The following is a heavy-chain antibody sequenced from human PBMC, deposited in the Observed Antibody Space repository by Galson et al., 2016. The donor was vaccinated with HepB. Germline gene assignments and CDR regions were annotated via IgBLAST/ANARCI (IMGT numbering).Heavy chain of an antibody. V-gene: IGHV3-74*01. J-gene: IGHJ4*02. CDR3: AIKWGASLDY. CDR1: GFAFSSYW. Sequence: SLRLSCAASGFAFSSYWMHWVRQAPGKGLVWVSRIDYDGSSTTYADSVKGRFTISRDNAKNTLYLQMNSLRAEDTALYYCAIKWGASLDYWGQGTMVTVSS. D-gene: IGHD1-26*01. CDR2: IDYDGSST.